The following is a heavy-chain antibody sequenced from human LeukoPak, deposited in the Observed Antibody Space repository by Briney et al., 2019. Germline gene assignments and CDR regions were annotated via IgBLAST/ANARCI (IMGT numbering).Heavy chain of an antibody. CDR2: IYYSGST. D-gene: IGHD6-13*01. V-gene: IGHV4-59*01. CDR1: GGSSSSYY. CDR3: ARLKIVGSSWYRGAFDI. Sequence: SETLSCNGTVSGGSSSSYYWSWIRQPPGKGLKWIGYIYYSGSTNYNPSLKSRVTISVDTSKNQFSLKLSSVTAADTAVYYCARLKIVGSSWYRGAFDIWGQGTMVTVSS. J-gene: IGHJ3*02.